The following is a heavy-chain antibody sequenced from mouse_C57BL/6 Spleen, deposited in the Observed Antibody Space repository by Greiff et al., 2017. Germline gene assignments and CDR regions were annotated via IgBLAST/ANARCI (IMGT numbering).Heavy chain of an antibody. D-gene: IGHD1-1*01. Sequence: EVQLVESGGGLVKPGGSLKLSCAASGFTFSDYGMHWVRQAPEKGLEWVAYISSCSSTIYYADTVKGRFTISRDNAKNTLFLQMTSLRSEDTSMYYCAGRFYCNDRSSFDYWGQGTTLTVSS. V-gene: IGHV5-17*01. J-gene: IGHJ2*01. CDR1: GFTFSDYG. CDR3: AGRFYCNDRSSFDY. CDR2: ISSCSSTI.